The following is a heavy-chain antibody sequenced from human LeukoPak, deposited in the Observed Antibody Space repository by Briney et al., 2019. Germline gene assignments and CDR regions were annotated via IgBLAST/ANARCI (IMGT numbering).Heavy chain of an antibody. D-gene: IGHD2-2*02. CDR3: ARDLLNRIPPYYYMDV. CDR2: ISYSGST. CDR1: GGSISSSSYY. Sequence: SETLSLTCTVPGGSISSSSYYWGWIRQPPGKGLEWIGSISYSGSTYYNPSLNSRATISVDTSKNQFSLKLSSVTAADTAVYYCARDLLNRIPPYYYMDVWGKGITVSVSS. J-gene: IGHJ6*03. V-gene: IGHV4-39*07.